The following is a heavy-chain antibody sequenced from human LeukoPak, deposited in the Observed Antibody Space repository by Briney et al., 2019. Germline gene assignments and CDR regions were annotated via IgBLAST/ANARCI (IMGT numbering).Heavy chain of an antibody. D-gene: IGHD2-21*02. Sequence: ASVKVSCKASGYTFTGYYMHWVRQAPGQGLEWMGWINPNSGGTNYAKKFQGRVTMTRDTSISTAYMELSRLRSDDTAVYYCASSAYCGGDCYPDDAFDIWGQGTMITVSS. CDR1: GYTFTGYY. V-gene: IGHV1-2*02. CDR3: ASSAYCGGDCYPDDAFDI. CDR2: INPNSGGT. J-gene: IGHJ3*02.